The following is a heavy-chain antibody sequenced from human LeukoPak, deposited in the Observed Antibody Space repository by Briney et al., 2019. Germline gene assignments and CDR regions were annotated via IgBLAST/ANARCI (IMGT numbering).Heavy chain of an antibody. CDR1: GFTFSDYY. CDR3: ARRYSSSRYDAFDI. J-gene: IGHJ3*02. D-gene: IGHD6-13*01. CDR2: ISSSSSYI. Sequence: PGGSLRLSCAASGFTFSDYYMSWVRQAPGKGLEWVSSISSSSSYIYYADSVKGRFTISRDNAKNSLYLQMNSLRAEDTAVYYCARRYSSSRYDAFDIWGQGTMVTVSS. V-gene: IGHV3-21*01.